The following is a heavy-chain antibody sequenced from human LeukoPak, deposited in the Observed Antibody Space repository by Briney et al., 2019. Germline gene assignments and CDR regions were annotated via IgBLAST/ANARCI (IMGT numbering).Heavy chain of an antibody. D-gene: IGHD5-12*01. CDR3: AREPLKNAGMVATNFDY. Sequence: GASVKVSCKASGYTFTGYYMHWVRQAPGQGLEWMGWINPNSGGTNYAQKFQGRVTMTRDTFISTAYMELSRLRSDDTAVYYCAREPLKNAGMVATNFDYWGQGTLVTVSS. CDR1: GYTFTGYY. J-gene: IGHJ4*02. V-gene: IGHV1-2*02. CDR2: INPNSGGT.